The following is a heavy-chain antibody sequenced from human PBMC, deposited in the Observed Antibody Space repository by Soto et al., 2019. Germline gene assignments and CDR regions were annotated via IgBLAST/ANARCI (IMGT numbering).Heavy chain of an antibody. D-gene: IGHD2-15*01. CDR2: IIPIFGTA. CDR3: ARIATVAAKPSYYYYGMDV. CDR1: GGTFSSYA. Sequence: GASVKVSCKASGGTFSSYAISWVRQAPGQGLEWMGGIIPIFGTANYAQKFQGRVTITADESTSTAYMELSSLRSEDTAVYYCARIATVAAKPSYYYYGMDVWGQGTTVTVSS. J-gene: IGHJ6*02. V-gene: IGHV1-69*13.